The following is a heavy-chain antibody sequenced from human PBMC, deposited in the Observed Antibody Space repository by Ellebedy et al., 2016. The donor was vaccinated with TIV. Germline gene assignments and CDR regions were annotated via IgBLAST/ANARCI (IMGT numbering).Heavy chain of an antibody. V-gene: IGHV3-33*01. D-gene: IGHD1-26*01. J-gene: IGHJ4*02. CDR3: ARDLRGSYYVFAH. Sequence: GGSLRLSCAASGFTFNNYGMHWVRQAPGKGLEWVALIWYDGSDQNYADSVKGRFTVSRDNSKNTLSLQMNSLRAEDTAVYYCARDLRGSYYVFAHWGQGILVTVSS. CDR1: GFTFNNYG. CDR2: IWYDGSDQ.